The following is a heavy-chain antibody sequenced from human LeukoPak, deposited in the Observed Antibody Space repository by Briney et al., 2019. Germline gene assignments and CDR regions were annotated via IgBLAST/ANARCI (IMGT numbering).Heavy chain of an antibody. CDR1: GYSISTGYD. CDR3: ARPPSYYYDSSGSSRGAFDI. Sequence: SETLSLTCTVSGYSISTGYDWDWIGQPPGKGLEWIGTFYHGGRTYYKPSLKSRVTISVDTSKNQFSLKLSSVTAADTAVYYCARPPSYYYDSSGSSRGAFDIWGQGTMVTVSS. CDR2: FYHGGRT. V-gene: IGHV4-38-2*02. D-gene: IGHD3-22*01. J-gene: IGHJ3*02.